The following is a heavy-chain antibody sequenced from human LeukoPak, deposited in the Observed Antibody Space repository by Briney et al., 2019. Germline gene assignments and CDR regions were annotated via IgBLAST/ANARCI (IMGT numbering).Heavy chain of an antibody. V-gene: IGHV4-34*01. J-gene: IGHJ6*02. CDR2: INHSGST. D-gene: IGHD5-18*01. CDR1: GGSFSDYY. Sequence: PSETLSLTCAVYGGSFSDYYWSWIRQPTGKGLEWIGEINHSGSTNYNPSLKSRVTISVDTSKNQFSLDLSSVTAADTAVYYCARGTQLWSYGMDVWGQGTTVTVSS. CDR3: ARGTQLWSYGMDV.